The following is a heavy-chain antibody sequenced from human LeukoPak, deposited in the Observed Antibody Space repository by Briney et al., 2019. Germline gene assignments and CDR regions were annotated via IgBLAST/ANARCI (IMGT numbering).Heavy chain of an antibody. CDR1: GGSISSSSYY. CDR2: IYYSGST. Sequence: PSETLSLTCTVSGGSISSSSYYWGWIRQPPGKGLEWIGSIYYSGSTYYNPSLKSRVTISVDTSKNQFSLKLSSVTAADTAVYYCARHVRGTYGSGSYWNYWGQGTLVIVSS. CDR3: ARHVRGTYGSGSYWNY. V-gene: IGHV4-39*01. J-gene: IGHJ4*02. D-gene: IGHD3-10*01.